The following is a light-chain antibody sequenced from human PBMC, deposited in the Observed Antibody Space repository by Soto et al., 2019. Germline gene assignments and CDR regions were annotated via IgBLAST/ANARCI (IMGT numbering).Light chain of an antibody. V-gene: IGKV3-11*01. CDR3: QQYALSPWT. J-gene: IGKJ1*01. CDR1: QSVSSY. CDR2: GSS. Sequence: EIMLTQSPATLSLSPGERATLSCRASQSVSSYLAWYQQKPGQAPRLLIYGSSVRATGVPDRFSGSGSGTDFTLTIGGLEPEDFAVYYCQQYALSPWTFGQGTKVDIK.